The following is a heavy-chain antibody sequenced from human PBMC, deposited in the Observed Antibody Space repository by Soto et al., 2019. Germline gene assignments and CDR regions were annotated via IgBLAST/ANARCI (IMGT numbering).Heavy chain of an antibody. V-gene: IGHV4-39*01. Sequence: PSETLSLTCIVSGESISSSSYYFCCIRQPPGKGLEWIGSIYYSGRTYYNPSFKSRVTISIDTSKNQFSLKLSSVTATDTAVYYCARQRTTVVTQAYFDHWGQGALVTVSS. CDR2: IYYSGRT. D-gene: IGHD2-21*02. CDR1: GESISSSSYY. CDR3: ARQRTTVVTQAYFDH. J-gene: IGHJ4*02.